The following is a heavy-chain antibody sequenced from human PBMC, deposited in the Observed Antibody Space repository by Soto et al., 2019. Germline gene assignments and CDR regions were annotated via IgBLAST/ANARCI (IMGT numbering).Heavy chain of an antibody. CDR3: ARDRGLHSSQNWFDP. CDR1: GDSISSNTAA. Sequence: PSQTLSLTCAISGDSISSNTAAWNWIRQSTSRGLEWLGRTYYRSKWYNAYALSVKSRITINPDTSKNQFSLHLNSVTPEDTAVYYCARDRGLHSSQNWFDPWGQGTLV. CDR2: TYYRSKWYN. V-gene: IGHV6-1*01. D-gene: IGHD3-10*01. J-gene: IGHJ5*02.